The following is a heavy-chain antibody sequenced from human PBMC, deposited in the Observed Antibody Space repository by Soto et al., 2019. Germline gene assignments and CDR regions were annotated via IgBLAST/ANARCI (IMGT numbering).Heavy chain of an antibody. V-gene: IGHV3-30*19. CDR1: GFTFRSYV. CDR2: TSYDGSDK. CDR3: ARWGTTGGLDV. J-gene: IGHJ1*01. D-gene: IGHD3-16*01. Sequence: QVQLVESGGGVVQPGTSLRVSCVGSGFTFRSYVIHWVRQAPGKGLEWVALTSYDGSDKYYDDSVRGRFTSSRDNSRNTVDLQMDSLRLEDTALYSCARWGTTGGLDVWGQGTLVSVS.